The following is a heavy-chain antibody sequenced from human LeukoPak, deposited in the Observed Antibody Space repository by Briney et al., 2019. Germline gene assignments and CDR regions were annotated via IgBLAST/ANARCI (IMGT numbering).Heavy chain of an antibody. J-gene: IGHJ4*02. CDR3: ARHAMGIAVADTDY. CDR1: VYTFTSYG. CDR2: ISAYNGNT. D-gene: IGHD6-19*01. Sequence: ASVKVSCKASVYTFTSYGISWVRQAPGQGLEGMGWISAYNGNTNYAQKLQGRVTMTTATSTSTAYMELRRLRSDDTAVYYCARHAMGIAVADTDYWGQGTLVTVSS. V-gene: IGHV1-18*01.